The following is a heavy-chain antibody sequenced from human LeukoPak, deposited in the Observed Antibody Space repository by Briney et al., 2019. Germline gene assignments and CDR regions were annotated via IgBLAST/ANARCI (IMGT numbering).Heavy chain of an antibody. CDR3: ARDAGPGRHFYGMDV. Sequence: SETLSLTCTVSGGSISSHHWSWVRQPPGRGLEWIGYIYNSGTTNYNPSLKGRVTISADTSKNQFSLKVTSVTAADTAVYYCARDAGPGRHFYGMDVWGQGTTVTVSS. V-gene: IGHV4-59*11. J-gene: IGHJ6*02. CDR2: IYNSGTT. D-gene: IGHD6-13*01. CDR1: GGSISSHH.